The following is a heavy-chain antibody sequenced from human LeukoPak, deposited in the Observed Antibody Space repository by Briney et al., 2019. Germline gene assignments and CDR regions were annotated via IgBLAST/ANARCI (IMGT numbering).Heavy chain of an antibody. CDR2: ISYDGSNK. CDR1: GFIFSSYG. CDR3: AKEGAYDILTGYDY. Sequence: GRSLRLSCAASGFIFSSYGMHWVRQAPGKGLEWVAVISYDGSNKYYADSVKGRFTISRDNSKNTLYLQMNSLRAEDTAVYYCAKEGAYDILTGYDYWGQGTLVTVSS. J-gene: IGHJ4*02. V-gene: IGHV3-30*18. D-gene: IGHD3-9*01.